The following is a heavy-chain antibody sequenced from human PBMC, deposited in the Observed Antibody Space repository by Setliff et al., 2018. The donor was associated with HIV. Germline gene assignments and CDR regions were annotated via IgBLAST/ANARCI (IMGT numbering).Heavy chain of an antibody. V-gene: IGHV4-39*02. CDR3: AREYRNRNYYYYYMDV. J-gene: IGHJ6*03. Sequence: SETLSLTCTVSGGSISSSSYYWGWIRQPPGKGLEWIGNIYYSGSTYYNPSLKSRVTISVATSKKQFSLKLSSVTASDTAVYYCAREYRNRNYYYYYMDVWGKGTTVTVSS. D-gene: IGHD1-1*01. CDR1: GGSISSSSYY. CDR2: IYYSGST.